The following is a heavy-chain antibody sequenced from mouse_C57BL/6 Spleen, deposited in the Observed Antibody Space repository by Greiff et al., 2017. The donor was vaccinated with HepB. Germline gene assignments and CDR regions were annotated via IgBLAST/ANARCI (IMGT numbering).Heavy chain of an antibody. CDR3: ARRGKLGGSSLYWYFDV. D-gene: IGHD1-1*01. Sequence: DVKLVESGGGLVQPGESLKLSCESNEYEFPSHDMSWVRKTPEKRLELVAAINSDGGSTYYPDTMERRFIISRDNTKKTLYLQMSSLRSEDTALYYCARRGKLGGSSLYWYFDVWGTGTTVTVSS. V-gene: IGHV5-2*01. CDR1: EYEFPSHD. J-gene: IGHJ1*03. CDR2: INSDGGST.